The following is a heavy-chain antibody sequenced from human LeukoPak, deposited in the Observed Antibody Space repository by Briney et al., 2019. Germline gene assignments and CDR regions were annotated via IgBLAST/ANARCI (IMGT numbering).Heavy chain of an antibody. CDR3: ARDTWRYYYDSSGYYPERPDY. CDR2: ISYDGSNK. CDR1: GFTFSSYA. V-gene: IGHV3-30-3*01. J-gene: IGHJ4*02. Sequence: GGSLRLSCAASGFTFSSYAMHWVRQAPGKGLEWVAVISYDGSNKYYADSVKGRFTISRDNSKNTLYLRMNSLRAEDTAVYYCARDTWRYYYDSSGYYPERPDYWGQGTLVTVSS. D-gene: IGHD3-22*01.